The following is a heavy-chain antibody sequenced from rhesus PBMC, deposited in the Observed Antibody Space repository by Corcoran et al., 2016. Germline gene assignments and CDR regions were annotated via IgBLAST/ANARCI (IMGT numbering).Heavy chain of an antibody. D-gene: IGHD3-34*01. Sequence: EVQLVESGGGLAKPGGSLRLSCEAPGFTFSGYYMAWVRQAPGKGLEWVSRIRNGGGSTWYADSVKGRFTISRENAKNTLYLQMNSLRAEDTAVYYCARFHRSWGDYDYWGQGVLVTVSS. CDR3: ARFHRSWGDYDY. CDR2: IRNGGGST. J-gene: IGHJ4*01. CDR1: GFTFSGYY. V-gene: IGHV3-178*01.